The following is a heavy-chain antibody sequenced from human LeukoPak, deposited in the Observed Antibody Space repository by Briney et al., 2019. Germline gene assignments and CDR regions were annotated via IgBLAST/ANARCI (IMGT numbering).Heavy chain of an antibody. V-gene: IGHV3-21*04. CDR1: GFTFSSYS. J-gene: IGHJ4*02. Sequence: GGSLRLSCAASGFTFSSYSMNWVRQAPGKGLEWVSSISSSSSYIYYADSVKGRFTISRDNSKNTLYLQMNSLRAEDTAVYYCARFSVTYFDYWGQGTLVTVSS. D-gene: IGHD4-23*01. CDR2: ISSSSSYI. CDR3: ARFSVTYFDY.